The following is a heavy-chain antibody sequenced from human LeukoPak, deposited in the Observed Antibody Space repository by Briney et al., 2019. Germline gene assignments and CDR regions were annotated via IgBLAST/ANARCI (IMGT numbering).Heavy chain of an antibody. CDR1: GYTFSGYC. D-gene: IGHD2-15*01. Sequence: ASVKVSCKASGYTFSGYCMHWVRQAPGQGLEWMGWMNSNSGNTGYAQKFQGRLTITRITSISTAYMELSSLRSEDTAVYYCARGASRSFDYWGQGTLVTVSS. CDR2: MNSNSGNT. V-gene: IGHV1-8*03. J-gene: IGHJ4*02. CDR3: ARGASRSFDY.